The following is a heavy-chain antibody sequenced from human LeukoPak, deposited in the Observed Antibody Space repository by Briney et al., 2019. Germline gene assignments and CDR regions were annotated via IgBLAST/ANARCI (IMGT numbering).Heavy chain of an antibody. D-gene: IGHD6-13*01. J-gene: IGHJ3*02. V-gene: IGHV4-59*03. CDR2: IYYSGST. Sequence: PSETLSLTCTDSLGSISSYYWSSIRQPPEKGLEWIWHIYYSGSTNNNPSLKSRVTIPVHTTKNQFHLKLNSVTSAYTAEYYFATQHSSGSWYDGAVFEIWGQGKMVTVSS. CDR1: LGSISSYY. CDR3: ATQHSSGSWYDGAVFEI.